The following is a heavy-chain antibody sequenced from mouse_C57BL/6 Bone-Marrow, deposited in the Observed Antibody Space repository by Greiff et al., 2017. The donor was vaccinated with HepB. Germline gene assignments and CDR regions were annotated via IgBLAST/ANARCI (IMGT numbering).Heavy chain of an antibody. CDR1: GFSFTSYA. CDR3: ARTPLIYYYGSSYVWFAY. CDR2: IWTGGGT. D-gene: IGHD1-1*01. J-gene: IGHJ3*01. V-gene: IGHV2-9-1*01. Sequence: VKLMESGPGLVAPSQRLSITCTVSGFSFTSYAISWVRQPPGKGLEWLGVIWTGGGTNYNSALKSRLSISKDNSKSQVFLKMNSLQTDDTARYYCARTPLIYYYGSSYVWFAYWGQGTLVTVSA.